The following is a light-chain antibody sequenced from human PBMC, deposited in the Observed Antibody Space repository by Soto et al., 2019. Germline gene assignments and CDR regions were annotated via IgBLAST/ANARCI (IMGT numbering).Light chain of an antibody. V-gene: IGKV3-20*01. CDR2: GAS. CDR3: QQYGSSIFT. J-gene: IGKJ3*01. Sequence: EIVLTQSPGTLSLSRGERATLSCRASQSVSSSYLGWYQQKPGQAPRLLIYGASTRATGIPDRFSGSGSGTDFTLTISRLEPEDFAVYYCQQYGSSIFTFGPGTKVDIK. CDR1: QSVSSSY.